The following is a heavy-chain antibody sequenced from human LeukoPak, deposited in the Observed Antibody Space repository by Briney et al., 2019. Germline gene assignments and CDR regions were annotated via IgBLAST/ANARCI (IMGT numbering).Heavy chain of an antibody. CDR1: GFSLSTRGVG. Sequence: SGPTLVNPTQTLTLTCTFSGFSLSTRGVGVGWIRQPPGKALQWLALIYWDDDKRYSPSLKSRLTITKDTSKNQVVLTMTNMDPVDTATYYCAHVGGSNGYYYGSGSYYSQNSFDYWGQGTLVTVSS. D-gene: IGHD3-10*01. CDR3: AHVGGSNGYYYGSGSYYSQNSFDY. V-gene: IGHV2-5*02. CDR2: IYWDDDK. J-gene: IGHJ4*02.